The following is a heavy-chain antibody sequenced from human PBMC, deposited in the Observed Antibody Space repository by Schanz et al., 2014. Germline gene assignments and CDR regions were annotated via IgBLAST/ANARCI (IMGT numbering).Heavy chain of an antibody. V-gene: IGHV3-23*04. Sequence: EVHLVESGGGLVQPGGSLRLSCAASGFNFITFXMSWVRXXXXKGPEWVSAIGGDASRTYSAASVKGRFTISRDNSKXXLYLKMNSLRADATXVXYGARAPPLVRGIAGWXXPWGQGSLXXVSS. CDR3: ARAPPLVRGIAGWXXP. J-gene: IGHJ5*02. CDR2: IGGDASRT. D-gene: IGHD3-10*01. CDR1: GFNFITFX.